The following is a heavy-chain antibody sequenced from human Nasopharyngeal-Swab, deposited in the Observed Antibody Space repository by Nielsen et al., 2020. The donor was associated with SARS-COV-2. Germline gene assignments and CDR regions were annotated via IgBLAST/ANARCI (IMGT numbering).Heavy chain of an antibody. Sequence: GESLKISCAASGFTFSSYAMSWVRQAPGKGLEWVSAISGSGGSTYYADSVKGRFTISRDNSKNTLYLQMHSLRAEDTAVYDCAKELAVASTWGYWGQGTLVTVSS. D-gene: IGHD6-19*01. J-gene: IGHJ4*02. CDR3: AKELAVASTWGY. CDR1: GFTFSSYA. V-gene: IGHV3-23*01. CDR2: ISGSGGST.